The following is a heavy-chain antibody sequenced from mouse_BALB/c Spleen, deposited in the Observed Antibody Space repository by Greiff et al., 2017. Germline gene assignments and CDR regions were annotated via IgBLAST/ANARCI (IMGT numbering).Heavy chain of an antibody. CDR2: INPSNGRT. CDR3: APIYDGYYGFAY. CDR1: GYTFTSYW. V-gene: IGHV1S81*02. J-gene: IGHJ3*01. D-gene: IGHD2-3*01. Sequence: VQLQQPGAELVKPGASVKLSCKASGYTFTSYWMHWVKQRPGQGLEWIGEINPSNGRTNYNEKFKSKATLTVDKSSSTAYMQLSSLTSEDSAVYYCAPIYDGYYGFAYWGQGTLVTVSA.